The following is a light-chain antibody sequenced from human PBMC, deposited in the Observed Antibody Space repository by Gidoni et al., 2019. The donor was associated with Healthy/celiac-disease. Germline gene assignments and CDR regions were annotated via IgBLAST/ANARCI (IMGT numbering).Light chain of an antibody. Sequence: IVLTHSPATLSLSPGERATPSCRASQSVSSYLAWYQQNPGQAPRLLIYDASTGATGLPARLSGSGSGTDVTLTTSSIEPEEFEVYECQQRSNWPPGYTFGQGTKLEIK. CDR3: QQRSNWPPGYT. CDR2: DAS. J-gene: IGKJ2*01. V-gene: IGKV3-11*01. CDR1: QSVSSY.